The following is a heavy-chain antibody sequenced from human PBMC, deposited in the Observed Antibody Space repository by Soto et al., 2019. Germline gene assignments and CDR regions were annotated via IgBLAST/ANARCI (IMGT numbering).Heavy chain of an antibody. D-gene: IGHD3-22*01. V-gene: IGHV3-48*01. CDR1: WFAFHSFI. Sequence: PGGSLILSFPSPWFAFHSFIMNWVRQAPGEGLEWISYISGSSRAIYYADSVRGRFTISRDNAKNSLYLQMNSLRAEDTAVYYCARPNPNYYDSSGYSYYYYYGMDVWGQGT. J-gene: IGHJ6*02. CDR3: ARPNPNYYDSSGYSYYYYYGMDV. CDR2: ISGSSRAI.